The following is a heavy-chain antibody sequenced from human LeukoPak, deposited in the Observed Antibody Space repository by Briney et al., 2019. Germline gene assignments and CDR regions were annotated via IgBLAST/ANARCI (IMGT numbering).Heavy chain of an antibody. Sequence: PSETLSLTCTVSGGSISSYYWSWIRQPPGKGLEWIGYIYYSGSTNFNPSLKSRVTISVDTSKNQFSLKLSAVTAADTAVYYCAREYYYDSSGYSPPHYYYYYMDVWGKGTTVTVSS. V-gene: IGHV4-59*08. CDR3: AREYYYDSSGYSPPHYYYYYMDV. J-gene: IGHJ6*03. D-gene: IGHD3-22*01. CDR2: IYYSGST. CDR1: GGSISSYY.